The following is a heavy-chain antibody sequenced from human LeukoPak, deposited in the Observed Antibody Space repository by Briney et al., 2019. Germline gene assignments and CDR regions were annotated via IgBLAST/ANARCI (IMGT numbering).Heavy chain of an antibody. D-gene: IGHD5-18*01. CDR3: IPLGPSSYGNFDY. Sequence: PGGSLRLSCAASGFTFNAYSMGWVRQAPGKGLEWVSIISRASESIFYADSVKGRFTISRDNAKNTLYLQMNSLRAEDTAVYYCIPLGPSSYGNFDYWGQGTLVTVSS. CDR1: GFTFNAYS. V-gene: IGHV3-21*01. J-gene: IGHJ4*02. CDR2: ISRASESI.